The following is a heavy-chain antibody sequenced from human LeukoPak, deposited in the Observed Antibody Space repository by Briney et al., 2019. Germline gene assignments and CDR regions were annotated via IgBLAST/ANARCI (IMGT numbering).Heavy chain of an antibody. D-gene: IGHD2-2*01. CDR1: GCPFSTYW. CDR3: VGQLLRVA. J-gene: IGHJ6*04. CDR2: IKGDGSVQ. V-gene: IGHV3-7*01. Sequence: GGSLRLSCTASGCPFSTYWIRWVRQAPGKGPEWVANIKGDGSVQDYVDDVRGRFTISRDNAKNSVYLQMNSLRVDDTAIYYCVGQLLRVAWGKGTTVTVSS.